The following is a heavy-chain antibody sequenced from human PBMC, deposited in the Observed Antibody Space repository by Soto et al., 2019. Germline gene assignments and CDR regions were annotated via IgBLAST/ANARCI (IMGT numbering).Heavy chain of an antibody. CDR2: ISRTSRHR. D-gene: IGHD2-21*02. Sequence: GSLRRGCRGSVFVVSDYYMRWMRHSPGKGLEWVSFISRTSRHRKYAESVKGRFTISRDNDENSLILEMSDLRAEDSATYYWSTVGCGSDCFSGWSESLGQGTQVTVSS. CDR3: STVGCGSDCFSGWSES. J-gene: IGHJ5*02. V-gene: IGHV3-11*06. CDR1: VFVVSDYY.